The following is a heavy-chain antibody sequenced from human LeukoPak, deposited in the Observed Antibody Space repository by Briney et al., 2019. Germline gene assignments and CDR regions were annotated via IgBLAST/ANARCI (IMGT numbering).Heavy chain of an antibody. D-gene: IGHD6-19*01. V-gene: IGHV4-61*01. Sequence: SSETLSLTCTVSGGSVSSGSYYWSWIRQPPGKGLEWIGYIYYSGSTKYNPPLKSRVTISVDTSKNQFSLKLSSVTAADTAVYYCARVRYSSGWYEDYWGQGTLVTVSS. J-gene: IGHJ4*02. CDR3: ARVRYSSGWYEDY. CDR2: IYYSGST. CDR1: GGSVSSGSYY.